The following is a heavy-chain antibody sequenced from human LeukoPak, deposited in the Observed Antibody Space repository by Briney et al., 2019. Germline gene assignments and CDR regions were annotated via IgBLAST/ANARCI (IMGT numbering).Heavy chain of an antibody. D-gene: IGHD5-24*01. CDR2: IRYDGSNK. Sequence: GGSLRLSCAASGFTFSSYGMHWVRQAPGKGLEWVAFIRYDGSNKYYADSVKGRFTISRDNSKNTLYLQMNSLRAEDTAVYYCARGRDGYNYVLDYWGQGTLVTVSS. J-gene: IGHJ4*02. CDR3: ARGRDGYNYVLDY. V-gene: IGHV3-30*02. CDR1: GFTFSSYG.